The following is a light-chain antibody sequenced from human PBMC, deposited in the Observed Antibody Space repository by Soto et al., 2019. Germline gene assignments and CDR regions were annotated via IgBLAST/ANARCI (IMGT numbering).Light chain of an antibody. J-gene: IGKJ1*01. CDR1: QSVSNNY. CDR3: QQYGSSGT. V-gene: IGKV3-20*01. CDR2: GAS. Sequence: EIVLTQSPGTLSLSPGEGATLSCRASQSVSNNYLAWYQQKPGQAPRLLIYGASNRATGIPDRFSGSESGTDFTLTISRLEPEDFAVYYCQQYGSSGTFGQGTKVDI.